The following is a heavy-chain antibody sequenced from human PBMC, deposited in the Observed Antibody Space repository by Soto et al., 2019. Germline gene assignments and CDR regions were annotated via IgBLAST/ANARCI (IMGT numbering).Heavy chain of an antibody. CDR1: GFTFDDYA. Sequence: EVQLVESGGGLVQPGRSLRLSCAASGFTFDDYAMHWVRQAPGKGLEWVSGISWNSGSIGYADSVKGRFTISRDDAKNSLYLQMNSLRAEDTALYYCAKDDGYYYYYMDVWGKGTTVTVSS. CDR3: AKDDGYYYYYMDV. V-gene: IGHV3-9*01. CDR2: ISWNSGSI. J-gene: IGHJ6*03.